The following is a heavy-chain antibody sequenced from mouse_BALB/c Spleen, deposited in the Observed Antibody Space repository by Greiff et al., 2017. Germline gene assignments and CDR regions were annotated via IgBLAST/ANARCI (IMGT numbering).Heavy chain of an antibody. V-gene: IGHV1-39*01. CDR1: GYSFTDYI. D-gene: IGHD1-1*01. Sequence: VQLQQTGPELVKPGASVKISCKASGYSFTDYIMLWVKQSHGKSLEWIGNINPYYGSTSYNLKFKGKATLTVDKSSSTAYMQLNSLTSEDSAVYYCARWGGSSYYYAMDYWGQGTSVTVSS. J-gene: IGHJ4*01. CDR2: INPYYGST. CDR3: ARWGGSSYYYAMDY.